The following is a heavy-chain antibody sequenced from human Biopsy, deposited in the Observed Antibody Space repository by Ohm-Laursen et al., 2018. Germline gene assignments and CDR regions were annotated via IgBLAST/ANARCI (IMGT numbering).Heavy chain of an antibody. CDR3: VKDRGAAGTDYYYGMDV. CDR2: ISFDGSDQ. Sequence: LRLSCTASRFTFSTYGIHWVRQAPGKGLEWVAVISFDGSDQKYADSVKGRFTISRDNSKNTLYLQMNSLRAEDTAVFYCVKDRGAAGTDYYYGMDVWGQGTTVTVSS. CDR1: RFTFSTYG. D-gene: IGHD3-10*01. V-gene: IGHV3-30*18. J-gene: IGHJ6*02.